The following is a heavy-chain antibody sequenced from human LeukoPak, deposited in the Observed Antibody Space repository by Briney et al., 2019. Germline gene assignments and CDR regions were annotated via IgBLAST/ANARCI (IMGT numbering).Heavy chain of an antibody. CDR2: INHSGST. CDR1: GGSFSGYY. CDR3: ARLEDSSGSFDY. J-gene: IGHJ4*02. V-gene: IGHV4-34*01. Sequence: PSETLSLTCAVYGGSFSGYYWSWIRQPPGKGLEWIGEINHSGSTNYNPSLKSRVTISVDTSKNQFSLKLSSVTAADTAVYYCARLEDSSGSFDYWGQGSLGTVSS. D-gene: IGHD3-22*01.